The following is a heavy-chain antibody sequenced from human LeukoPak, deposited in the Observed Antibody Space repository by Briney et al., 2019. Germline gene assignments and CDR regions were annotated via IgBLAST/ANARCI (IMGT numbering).Heavy chain of an antibody. CDR2: IYSSGST. V-gene: IGHV4-59*08. J-gene: IGHJ4*02. Sequence: SETLSLTCTVSGGXISNYYCSWIRQPPGKGLKWIGHIYSSGSTTYSPSLKSRVSMSADTSKNQFSLKVTSVTAADTAVYYCARHRSDGTYPLDYWGQGALVTVSS. CDR1: GGXISNYY. CDR3: ARHRSDGTYPLDY. D-gene: IGHD1-26*01.